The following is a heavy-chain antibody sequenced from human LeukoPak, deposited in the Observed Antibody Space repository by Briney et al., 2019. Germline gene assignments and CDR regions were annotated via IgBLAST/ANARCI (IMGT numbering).Heavy chain of an antibody. CDR3: ARDVVPAAIPDDAFDI. CDR1: GFTFDDYA. Sequence: GGSLRLSCAASGFTFDDYAMHWVRQAPGKGLEWVSGISWNSGSIGYADSVKGRFTISRDNAKNSLYLQMNSLRAEDTAVYYCARDVVPAAIPDDAFDIWGQGTMVTVSS. V-gene: IGHV3-9*01. D-gene: IGHD2-2*02. J-gene: IGHJ3*02. CDR2: ISWNSGSI.